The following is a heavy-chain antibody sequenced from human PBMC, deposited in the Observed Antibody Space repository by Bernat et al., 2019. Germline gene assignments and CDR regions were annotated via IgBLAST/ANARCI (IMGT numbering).Heavy chain of an antibody. Sequence: QVQLQESGPGLVKPSGTLSLTCAVSGASISSNEWWSWVRQPPGKGLEWIGEIYHSGTTNYNPSLRSRVTMSVDKSKNQFSPRLNSVTAADTAVYYCASNSGILVGGPCYGYWGQGTLGTVSS. D-gene: IGHD1-26*01. CDR1: GASISSNEW. CDR3: ASNSGILVGGPCYGY. CDR2: IYHSGTT. V-gene: IGHV4-4*02. J-gene: IGHJ4*02.